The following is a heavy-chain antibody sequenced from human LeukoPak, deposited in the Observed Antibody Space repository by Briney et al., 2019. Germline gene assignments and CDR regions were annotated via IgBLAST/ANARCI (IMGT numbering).Heavy chain of an antibody. CDR3: ARDPNGNWWFDP. J-gene: IGHJ5*02. Sequence: GGSPRLSCAASGFTFSSYWMHWVRQAPGKGLVWVSRINIDGGTTTYVDSVKGRFTISRDNAKNMLYLQMNSLRAEDTAVYYCARDPNGNWWFDPWGQGTLVTVSS. CDR1: GFTFSSYW. CDR2: INIDGGTT. D-gene: IGHD1-1*01. V-gene: IGHV3-74*01.